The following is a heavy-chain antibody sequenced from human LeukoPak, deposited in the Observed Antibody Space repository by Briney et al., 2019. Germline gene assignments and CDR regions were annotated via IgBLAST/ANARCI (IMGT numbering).Heavy chain of an antibody. CDR1: GGSFSGYY. CDR2: INHSGST. J-gene: IGHJ6*03. Sequence: SETLSLTCAVYGGSFSGYYWSWIRQPPGKGLEWIGEINHSGSTNYNPSLKSRVTISVDTSKNQFPLELSSVTAADTAVYYCARGPKAARPLRYYYYYMDVWGKGTTVTVSS. CDR3: ARGPKAARPLRYYYYYMDV. V-gene: IGHV4-34*01. D-gene: IGHD6-6*01.